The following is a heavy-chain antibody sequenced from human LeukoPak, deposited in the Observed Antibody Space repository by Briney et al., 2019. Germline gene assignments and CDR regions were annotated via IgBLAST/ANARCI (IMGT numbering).Heavy chain of an antibody. CDR2: ISGSGTTP. J-gene: IGHJ4*02. V-gene: IGHV3-23*01. Sequence: GGSLRLSCAASEFNTYAVIWVRQAPGKGLEWVSTISGSGTTPYYADSVKGRFTISRDNAKNSLYLQMNSLRAEDTAVYYCASGVAAAEDYWGQGTLVTVSS. D-gene: IGHD6-13*01. CDR1: EFNTYA. CDR3: ASGVAAAEDY.